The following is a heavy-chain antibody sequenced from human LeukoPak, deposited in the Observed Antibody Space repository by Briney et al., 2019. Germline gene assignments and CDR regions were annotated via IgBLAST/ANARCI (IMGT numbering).Heavy chain of an antibody. CDR1: GFTFSSYS. CDR2: ISSSSSYI. J-gene: IGHJ4*02. D-gene: IGHD3-16*02. CDR3: ARETDYVWGSYRRSPPDY. Sequence: GGSLRLSCAASGFTFSSYSMNWVRQAPGKGLEWVSSISSSSSYIYYADSVKGRLTISRDNDKNSLYLQMNSLRAEDTAVYYCARETDYVWGSYRRSPPDYWGQGTLVTVSS. V-gene: IGHV3-21*01.